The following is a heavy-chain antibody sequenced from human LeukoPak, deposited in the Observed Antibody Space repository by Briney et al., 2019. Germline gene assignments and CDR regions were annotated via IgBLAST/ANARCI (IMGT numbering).Heavy chain of an antibody. CDR3: ARDDGAPSYYDILTGYYPEAFDI. J-gene: IGHJ3*02. D-gene: IGHD3-9*01. Sequence: ASVKVSCKASGYTFTSYGISWVRQAPGQGLERMGWISAYNGNTNYAQKLQGRVTMTTDTSTSTAYMELRSLRSDDTAVYYCARDDGAPSYYDILTGYYPEAFDIWGQGTMVTVSS. CDR1: GYTFTSYG. CDR2: ISAYNGNT. V-gene: IGHV1-18*01.